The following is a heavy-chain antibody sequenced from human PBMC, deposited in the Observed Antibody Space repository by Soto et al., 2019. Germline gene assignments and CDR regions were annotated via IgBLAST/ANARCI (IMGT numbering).Heavy chain of an antibody. D-gene: IGHD6-13*01. CDR1: GFTFTNIW. CDR2: IKSRADDGTA. V-gene: IGHV3-15*01. J-gene: IGHJ4*02. CDR3: ATEGIASRPPFDY. Sequence: LRLSCAASGFTFTNIWMTWVRQAPGKGLEWVGHIKSRADDGTADYAAPLKGRFTISRDDSRNMLYLQMNSLKTEDTAVYFCATEGIASRPPFDYWGQGTLVTVSS.